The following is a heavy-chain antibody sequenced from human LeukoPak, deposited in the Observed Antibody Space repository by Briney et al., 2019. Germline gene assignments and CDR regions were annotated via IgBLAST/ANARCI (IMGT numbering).Heavy chain of an antibody. Sequence: GGSLRLSCAASGFTFSSYAMSWVRQAPGKGLEWASAISGSGGSTYYADSVKGRFTISRGNSKNTLYLQMNSLRAEDTAVYYCAKGPGAIVRGVEPYDYWGQGTLVTVSS. D-gene: IGHD3-10*01. CDR2: ISGSGGST. V-gene: IGHV3-23*01. CDR3: AKGPGAIVRGVEPYDY. J-gene: IGHJ4*02. CDR1: GFTFSSYA.